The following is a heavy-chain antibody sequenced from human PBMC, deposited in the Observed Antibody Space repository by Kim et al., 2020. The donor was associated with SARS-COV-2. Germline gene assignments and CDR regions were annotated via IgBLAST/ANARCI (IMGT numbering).Heavy chain of an antibody. CDR2: ISNDGYPT. V-gene: IGHV3-74*01. Sequence: GGSLRLSCAASGFTFSSSWMHWVRQAPGKGLVWLSHISNDGYPTAYADSVKGRFTVSRDNAKNTLYLQMNSLRAEDTAVDFCARSPSGPEGYWGQGTLVTVSS. CDR1: GFTFSSSW. J-gene: IGHJ4*02. CDR3: ARSPSGPEGY.